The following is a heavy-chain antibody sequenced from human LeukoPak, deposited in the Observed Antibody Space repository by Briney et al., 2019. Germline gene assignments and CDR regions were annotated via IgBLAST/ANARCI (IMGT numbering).Heavy chain of an antibody. CDR3: ARAPYDSSGYYQPDFDY. D-gene: IGHD3-22*01. V-gene: IGHV4-59*08. J-gene: IGHJ4*02. CDR2: IYYSGST. Sequence: SETLSLTCTVSGGSISSYYWSWIRQPQGKGLEWIGYIYYSGSTNYNPSLKSRVTISVDTSKNQFSLKLSSVTAADTAVYYCARAPYDSSGYYQPDFDYWGQGTLVTVSS. CDR1: GGSISSYY.